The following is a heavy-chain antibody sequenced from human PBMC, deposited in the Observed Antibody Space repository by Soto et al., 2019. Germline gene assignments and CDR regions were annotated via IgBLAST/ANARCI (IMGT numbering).Heavy chain of an antibody. J-gene: IGHJ6*02. V-gene: IGHV3-30*18. CDR1: GFTFSSYG. CDR3: AKVKSGNYDILTGYYWGPVDV. D-gene: IGHD3-9*01. CDR2: ISYDGSNK. Sequence: PGGSLRLSCAASGFTFSSYGMHWVRQAPGKGLEWVAVISYDGSNKYYADSVKGRFTISRDNSKNTLYLQMNSLRAEDTAVYYCAKVKSGNYDILTGYYWGPVDVWGQGTTVTVSS.